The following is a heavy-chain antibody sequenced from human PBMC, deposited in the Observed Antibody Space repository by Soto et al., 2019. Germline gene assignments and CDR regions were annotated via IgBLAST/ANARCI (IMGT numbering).Heavy chain of an antibody. D-gene: IGHD3-10*01. Sequence: EVQLVESGGGLVKPGGSLRLSCAASGFTFSSYSMTWVRQAPGKGLEWVSDISSSSSYIYYADSVKGRITISRDNAKNALNLQMNNMRAVATAVSYCARGAGVRGGGWFDPWGQGTMVTVSS. CDR1: GFTFSSYS. V-gene: IGHV3-21*01. CDR3: ARGAGVRGGGWFDP. CDR2: ISSSSSYI. J-gene: IGHJ5*02.